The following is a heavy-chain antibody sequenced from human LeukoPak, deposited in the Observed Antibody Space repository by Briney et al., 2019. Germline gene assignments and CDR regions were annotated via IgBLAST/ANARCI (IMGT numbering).Heavy chain of an antibody. CDR1: GGSIRSY. CDR3: ARDSGTTGEVKFDP. CDR2: IYGSGST. J-gene: IGHJ5*02. V-gene: IGHV4-4*07. D-gene: IGHD3-10*01. Sequence: SETLSLTCTVSGGSIRSYWSWIRQPAGKGLEWIGRIYGSGSTDYNPSLKSRVTMSIDTSKNQFSLKLNSVTAADTAIYFCARDSGTTGEVKFDPWGQGTLVTVSS.